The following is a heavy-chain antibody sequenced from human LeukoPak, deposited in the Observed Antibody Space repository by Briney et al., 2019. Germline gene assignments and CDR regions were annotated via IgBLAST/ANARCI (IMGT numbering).Heavy chain of an antibody. D-gene: IGHD6-6*01. Sequence: GGSLRLSCAASGFTFSKYWMTWVRQAPGKGLEWVANIRQDGSDKYYVDSVKGRFTISRDNAKNSLFLQMNSLRAEDTAVYFCTTDSGGGRPFDYWGQGTLVTVCS. CDR2: IRQDGSDK. V-gene: IGHV3-7*01. CDR3: TTDSGGGRPFDY. J-gene: IGHJ4*02. CDR1: GFTFSKYW.